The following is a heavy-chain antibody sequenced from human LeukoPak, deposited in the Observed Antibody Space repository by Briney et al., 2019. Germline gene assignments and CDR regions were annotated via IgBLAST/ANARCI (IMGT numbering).Heavy chain of an antibody. CDR1: GFTFSSYA. J-gene: IGHJ5*02. CDR3: AKDYCSGGSCYLGWFDP. D-gene: IGHD2-15*01. Sequence: GGSLRLSCAASGFTFSSYAMSWVRQAPGKGLEWVSAISGSGGSTYYADSVKGRFTISRDNSKNTLYLQMNSLRAEDTAVYYCAKDYCSGGSCYLGWFDPWGQGTLVTVSS. V-gene: IGHV3-23*01. CDR2: ISGSGGST.